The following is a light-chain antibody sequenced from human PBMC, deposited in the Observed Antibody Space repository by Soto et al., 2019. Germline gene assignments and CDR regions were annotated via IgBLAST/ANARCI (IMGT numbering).Light chain of an antibody. CDR1: SGSVSTDYY. Sequence: QTVVTQEPSFSVSPGGTVTLTCGLSSGSVSTDYYPSWYQQTPGQAPRTLVYNTNTRSSGVPDRFSGSILGNKAALTITGAQADDESVYYCVLNVGSGINGVFGGGTKVTVL. CDR2: NTN. V-gene: IGLV8-61*01. CDR3: VLNVGSGINGV. J-gene: IGLJ3*02.